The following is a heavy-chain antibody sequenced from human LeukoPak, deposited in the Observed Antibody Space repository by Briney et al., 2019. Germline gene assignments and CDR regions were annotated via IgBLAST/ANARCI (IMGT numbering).Heavy chain of an antibody. D-gene: IGHD5-18*01. CDR3: ARNGGGYSYEA. CDR1: GGSISSYY. J-gene: IGHJ4*02. Sequence: SETLSLTCTVSGGSISSYYWSWIRQPPGKGLEWIGYSYYGGSTTCIPSLKSRVTISLDTSKNQFSLRLTSVTAADTAVYYCARNGGGYSYEAWGQGTLVTVSS. CDR2: SYYGGST. V-gene: IGHV4-59*08.